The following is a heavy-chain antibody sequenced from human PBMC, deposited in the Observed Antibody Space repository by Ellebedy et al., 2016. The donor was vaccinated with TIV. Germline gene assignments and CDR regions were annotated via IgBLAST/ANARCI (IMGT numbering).Heavy chain of an antibody. CDR1: GGSISSGGYY. D-gene: IGHD1-14*01. V-gene: IGHV4-39*01. Sequence: MPSETLSLTCTVSGGSISSGGYYWSWIRQPPGKGLEWIGTIYYSGSTYYNPSLKSRVTISVDTSKNQFSLKLSSVTAADTAVYYCANNRYFNYWGQGTLVIVSS. CDR2: IYYSGST. J-gene: IGHJ4*02. CDR3: ANNRYFNY.